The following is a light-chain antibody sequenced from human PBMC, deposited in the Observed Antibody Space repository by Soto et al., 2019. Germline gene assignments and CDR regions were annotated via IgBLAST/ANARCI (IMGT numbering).Light chain of an antibody. CDR2: GAS. CDR1: QSVRSN. CDR3: HQYNIWPPLI. Sequence: EIVMTQSPATLSVSPGESATLSCRASQSVRSNLAWYQQKRGQPPRLLIYGASTRATGVPARFSGSGSGTEFTHAIQSLQSEEYADYYCHQYNIWPPLIVGGGTKVEIK. J-gene: IGKJ4*01. V-gene: IGKV3-15*01.